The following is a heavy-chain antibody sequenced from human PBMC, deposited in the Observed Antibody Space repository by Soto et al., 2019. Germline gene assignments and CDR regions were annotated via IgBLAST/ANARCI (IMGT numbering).Heavy chain of an antibody. CDR2: ISSNGGST. CDR1: GFTFSSYA. Sequence: QPGGSLRLSCSASGFTFSSYAMHWVRQAPGKGLEYVSAISSNGGSTYYADSVKGRFTISRDNSKNTLYLQMSSLRAEDTAVYYCVKQRELERRYFDYWGQGTLVTVSS. CDR3: VKQRELERRYFDY. V-gene: IGHV3-64D*06. J-gene: IGHJ4*02. D-gene: IGHD1-1*01.